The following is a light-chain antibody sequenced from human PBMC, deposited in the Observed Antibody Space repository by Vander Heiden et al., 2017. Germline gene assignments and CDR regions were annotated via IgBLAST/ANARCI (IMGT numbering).Light chain of an antibody. V-gene: IGKV3-15*01. Sequence: IVMTQSPVTLSVSPGERATLSCRASESVSTNLDWYQQQPGQAPRLLIYHASIRAAGIPARFSGMGSGTEFTLTISSLQSGDSAVYYCQQYHFWYTFGQGAKLEIK. J-gene: IGKJ2*01. CDR2: HAS. CDR1: ESVSTN. CDR3: QQYHFWYT.